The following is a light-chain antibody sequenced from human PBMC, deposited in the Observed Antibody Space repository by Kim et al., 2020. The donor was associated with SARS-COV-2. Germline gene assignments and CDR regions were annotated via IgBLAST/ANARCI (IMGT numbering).Light chain of an antibody. J-gene: IGLJ6*01. CDR3: GAWDRTLNTAF. CDR2: DNY. Sequence: QSELTQPPSVSAAPGQKVTISCSGSTSNLGRNAVFWYQQVPGTAPKLLIYDNYRRPSGIPDRFSGSRSGTSATLDITGLQTGDEADYYCGAWDRTLNTAFFGGGTKVTVL. V-gene: IGLV1-51*01. CDR1: TSNLGRNA.